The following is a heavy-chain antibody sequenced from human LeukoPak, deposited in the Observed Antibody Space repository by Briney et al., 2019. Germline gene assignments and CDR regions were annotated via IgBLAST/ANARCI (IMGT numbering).Heavy chain of an antibody. CDR1: GFTFSSYE. D-gene: IGHD1-26*01. V-gene: IGHV3-48*03. CDR3: AREPDYYGGYYYYGMDV. J-gene: IGHJ6*02. Sequence: GGSLRLSCAASGFTFSSYEMNWVRQAPGKGMEWVSYISSSGSTIYYADSVKGRFTISRDNAKNSLYLQMNSLRAADTAVYYCAREPDYYGGYYYYGMDVWGQGTTVTVSS. CDR2: ISSSGSTI.